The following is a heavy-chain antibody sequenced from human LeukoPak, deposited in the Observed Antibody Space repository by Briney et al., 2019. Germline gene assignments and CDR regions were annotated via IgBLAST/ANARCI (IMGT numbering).Heavy chain of an antibody. CDR3: EGAGHSAYRSGGDY. D-gene: IGHD5-12*01. J-gene: IGHJ4*02. V-gene: IGHV3-21*01. CDR1: GFTFSSYS. CDR2: ISSSSAYI. Sequence: PGGSLRLSCAASGFTFSSYSMNWVRQAPGKGLEWVSSISSSSAYIYYADSMKGRFTISRDNANNSLFLQLNSLRAEDTAVYHCEGAGHSAYRSGGDYWGQGTLVTVSS.